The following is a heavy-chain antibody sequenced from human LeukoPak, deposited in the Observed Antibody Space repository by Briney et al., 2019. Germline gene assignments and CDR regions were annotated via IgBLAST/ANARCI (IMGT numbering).Heavy chain of an antibody. CDR3: ARRGSSSWYWFDP. J-gene: IGHJ5*02. CDR2: IDPSDSYT. Sequence: GESLRISCKGSGCSFTSYWISWVRQMPRKGLEWMGRIDPSDSYTNYSPSFQGHVTISTDKSISTAYLQWSSLKASDTAMYYCARRGSSSWYWFDPWGQGTLVTVSS. CDR1: GCSFTSYW. D-gene: IGHD6-13*01. V-gene: IGHV5-10-1*01.